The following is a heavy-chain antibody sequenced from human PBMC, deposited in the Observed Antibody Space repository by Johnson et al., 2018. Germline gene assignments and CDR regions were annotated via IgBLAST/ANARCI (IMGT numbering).Heavy chain of an antibody. J-gene: IGHJ3*02. CDR3: ARDVGRWNDAFDI. V-gene: IGHV3-30*03. CDR1: GFTFSSYG. Sequence: QVQLVESGGGVVQPGRSLRLSCAASGFTFSSYGMHWVRQAPGKGLEWVAVISYDERNKYYADSVKGRFTISRDNSKNTLYLQMNSLRAEDTAVYYCARDVGRWNDAFDIWGQGTMVTVS. D-gene: IGHD4-23*01. CDR2: ISYDERNK.